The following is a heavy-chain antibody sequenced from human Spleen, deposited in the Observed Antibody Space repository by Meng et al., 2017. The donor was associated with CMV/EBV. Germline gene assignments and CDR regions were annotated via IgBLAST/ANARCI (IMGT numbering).Heavy chain of an antibody. Sequence: GESLKISCTASGFTFSTSDLHWVRQAPGKGLEWVAYIRFEGSTKYNVDSVKGRFTISRDNSKNTLYLQMNSLRAEDTAVYYCAKAGGSIAARQGWYYGMDVWGQGTTVTVSS. V-gene: IGHV3-30*02. CDR1: GFTFSTSD. CDR2: IRFEGSTK. CDR3: AKAGGSIAARQGWYYGMDV. J-gene: IGHJ6*02. D-gene: IGHD6-6*01.